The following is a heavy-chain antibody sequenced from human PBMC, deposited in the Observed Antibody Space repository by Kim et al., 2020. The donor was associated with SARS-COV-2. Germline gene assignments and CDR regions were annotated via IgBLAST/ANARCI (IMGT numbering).Heavy chain of an antibody. V-gene: IGHV3-43*02. D-gene: IGHD3-10*01. CDR3: AKVPMVRGVRLGNWFDP. Sequence: GGSLRLSCAASGFTFDDYAMHWVRQAPGKGLEWVSLISGDGGSTYYADSVKGRFTISRDNSKNSLYLQMNSLRTEDTALYYCAKVPMVRGVRLGNWFDPWGQGTLVTVSS. J-gene: IGHJ5*02. CDR2: ISGDGGST. CDR1: GFTFDDYA.